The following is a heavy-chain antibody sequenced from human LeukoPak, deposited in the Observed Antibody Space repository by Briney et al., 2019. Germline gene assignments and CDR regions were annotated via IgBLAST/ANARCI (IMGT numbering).Heavy chain of an antibody. J-gene: IGHJ6*02. CDR3: ARDSSWYFYYYYGMDV. CDR1: GGSISSGGYY. V-gene: IGHV4-30-2*01. Sequence: SETLSLTCTVSGGSISSGGYYWSWIRQPPGKGLEWIGYIYHSGSTYYNPSLKSRVTISVDRSKNQFSLKLSSVTAADTAVYYCARDSSWYFYYYYGMDVWGQGTTVTVSS. CDR2: IYHSGST. D-gene: IGHD6-13*01.